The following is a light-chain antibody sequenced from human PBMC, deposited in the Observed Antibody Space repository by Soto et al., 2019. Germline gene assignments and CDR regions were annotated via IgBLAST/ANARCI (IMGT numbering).Light chain of an antibody. CDR1: SSDIGHYDY. CDR2: HVT. V-gene: IGLV2-14*03. Sequence: QSFLTHPASVSGSPGQSITISCTGTSSDIGHYDYVSWYQQHPGKAPKLMIYHVTYRPSGVSNRYSGSKSGNSASLTISGLQADDEADYYCCSLTTSHTYVCGSGTKVTV. CDR3: CSLTTSHTYV. J-gene: IGLJ1*01.